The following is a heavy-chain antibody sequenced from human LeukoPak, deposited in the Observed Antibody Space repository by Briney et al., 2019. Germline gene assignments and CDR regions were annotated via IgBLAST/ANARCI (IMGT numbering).Heavy chain of an antibody. CDR3: VRGFNSFDI. J-gene: IGHJ3*02. CDR1: GFTFSDHY. CDR2: SRNKANGYTT. V-gene: IGHV3-72*01. Sequence: GGSLRLSWAVSGFTFSDHYMDWVRQAPGKGLEWVARSRNKANGYTTVYAASVEGRFTISRHESKNSLYLQMNSLMIEDTAVYYCVRGFNSFDIWGRGTMVTVSS.